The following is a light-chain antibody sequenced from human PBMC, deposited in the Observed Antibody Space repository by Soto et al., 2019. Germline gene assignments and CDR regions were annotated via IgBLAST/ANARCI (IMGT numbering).Light chain of an antibody. CDR2: GAS. CDR3: QQLNGSPWT. Sequence: IQLTQSPSSLSASVGDRVTITCRASPAIASFLAWYQQKPGTAPKLLIYGASTSQSGVPSRFSGSRSGTDYTLTIASLQPEDFATYYCQQLNGSPWTFGQGTKVEIK. J-gene: IGKJ1*01. V-gene: IGKV1-9*01. CDR1: PAIASF.